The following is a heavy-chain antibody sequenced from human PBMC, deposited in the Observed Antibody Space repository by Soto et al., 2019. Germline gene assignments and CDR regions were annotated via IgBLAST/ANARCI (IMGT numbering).Heavy chain of an antibody. CDR1: GGSFSGYQ. Sequence: QVQLQQWGAGLLKPSETLSLTCAVYGGSFSGYQWSWIRQTPGKGLEWIGEINDSGNINYNPSLKSRVIILVDTAKKQISLKLSSVTAADTAVYYCARGLIVWFGELSGRGGYYYYMAVWDKGTTVTVSS. CDR2: INDSGNI. V-gene: IGHV4-34*01. CDR3: ARGLIVWFGELSGRGGYYYYMAV. J-gene: IGHJ6*03. D-gene: IGHD3-10*01.